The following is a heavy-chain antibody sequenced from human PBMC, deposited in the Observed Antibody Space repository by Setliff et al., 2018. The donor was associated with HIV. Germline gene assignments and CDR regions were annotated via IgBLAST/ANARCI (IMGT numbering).Heavy chain of an antibody. Sequence: SETLSLTCAVYGGSFNGYYWSWIRQPPGKGLEWIGYIYYSGSTYYNPSLKSRVTISVDTSKNQFSLKLSSVTAADTAVYYCARQRHGGAGALHHWGQGTLVTVSS. CDR3: ARQRHGGAGALHH. CDR1: GGSFNGYY. CDR2: IYYSGST. D-gene: IGHD3-16*01. J-gene: IGHJ5*02. V-gene: IGHV4-34*09.